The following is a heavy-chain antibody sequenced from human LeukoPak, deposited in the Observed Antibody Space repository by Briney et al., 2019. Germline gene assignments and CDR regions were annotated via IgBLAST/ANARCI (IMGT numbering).Heavy chain of an antibody. J-gene: IGHJ6*02. CDR3: ARAPGYCSSTSCWYYYYGMDV. CDR1: GGSICSGLYS. V-gene: IGHV4-30-2*01. D-gene: IGHD2-2*01. Sequence: SETLSLTCDVSGGSICSGLYSWSWIRQPLGKGLEWIGYIYHTGSTYYNPSLKSRVTISVDTSKNQFSLKLSSVTAADTAVYYCARAPGYCSSTSCWYYYYGMDVWGQGTTVTVSS. CDR2: IYHTGST.